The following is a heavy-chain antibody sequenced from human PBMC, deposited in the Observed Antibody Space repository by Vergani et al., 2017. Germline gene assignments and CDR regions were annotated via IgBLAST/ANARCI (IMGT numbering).Heavy chain of an antibody. D-gene: IGHD3-9*01. Sequence: QVQLQESGPGLVKASQTLSLTCTVSGGSFNTYYWCWIRKSPATGLEWIGYIYSTGSTNSNPSLNSRVTMSVDTSTNQFSLKLRSVTAADTAVYFCARVMYRDEASTGYRLEGMDIWGQGTMVTISS. CDR2: IYSTGST. V-gene: IGHV4-59*13. CDR3: ARVMYRDEASTGYRLEGMDI. CDR1: GGSFNTYY. J-gene: IGHJ6*02.